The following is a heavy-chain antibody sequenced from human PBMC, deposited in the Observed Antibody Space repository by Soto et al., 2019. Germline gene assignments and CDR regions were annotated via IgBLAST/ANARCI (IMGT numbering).Heavy chain of an antibody. J-gene: IGHJ6*03. CDR2: ISGSGGST. D-gene: IGHD3-10*01. Sequence: TGGSLKLSCAAPGFSFCSYSISWVRPVPGKGLEWVSAISGSGGSTYYADSVKGRFTISRDNSKNTLYLQMNSLRAEDTAVYYCAKGGVYYYYYMDVWGKGTTVTVSS. V-gene: IGHV3-23*01. CDR3: AKGGVYYYYYMDV. CDR1: GFSFCSYS.